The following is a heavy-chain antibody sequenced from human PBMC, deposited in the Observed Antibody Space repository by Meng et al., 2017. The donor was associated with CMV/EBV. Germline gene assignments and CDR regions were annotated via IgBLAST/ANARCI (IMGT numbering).Heavy chain of an antibody. Sequence: SETLSLTCTVSGGSISSYYRSWIRQPPGKGLEWIGYIYYSGSTNYNPSLKSRVTISVDTSKNQFSLKLSSVTAADTAVYYCARERVLYYDILTGWLGYYGMDVWGQGTTVTVSS. CDR3: ARERVLYYDILTGWLGYYGMDV. J-gene: IGHJ6*02. CDR2: IYYSGST. D-gene: IGHD3-9*01. V-gene: IGHV4-59*01. CDR1: GGSISSYY.